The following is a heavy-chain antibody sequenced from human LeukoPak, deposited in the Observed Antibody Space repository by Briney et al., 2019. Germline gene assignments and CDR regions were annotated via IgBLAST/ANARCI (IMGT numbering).Heavy chain of an antibody. Sequence: GGSLRLSCAASGFTFDDYGMSWVRQAPGKGLEWVPGINWNGGSTGYADSVKGRFTISRDNAKNSLCLQMNSLRAEDTALYYCARDRPEWELPAFDIWGQGTMVTVSS. V-gene: IGHV3-20*04. J-gene: IGHJ3*02. D-gene: IGHD1-26*01. CDR3: ARDRPEWELPAFDI. CDR2: INWNGGST. CDR1: GFTFDDYG.